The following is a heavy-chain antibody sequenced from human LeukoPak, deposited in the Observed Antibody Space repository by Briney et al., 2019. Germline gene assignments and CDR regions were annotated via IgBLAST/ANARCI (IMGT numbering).Heavy chain of an antibody. J-gene: IGHJ5*02. CDR3: ARDGIVNQGTWLDP. CDR1: GYTFTEYY. Sequence: ASVKVSCKASGYTFTEYYMHWVRQTPGQGLEWMGRIIPILGIANYAQKFQGRVTITADKSTSTAYMELSSLRSEDTAVYYCARDGIVNQGTWLDPWGQGTLVTVSS. CDR2: IIPILGIA. D-gene: IGHD3-22*01. V-gene: IGHV1-69*04.